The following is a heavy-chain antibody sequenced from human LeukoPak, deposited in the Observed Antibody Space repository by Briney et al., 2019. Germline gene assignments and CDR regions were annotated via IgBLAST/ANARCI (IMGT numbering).Heavy chain of an antibody. Sequence: SETLSLTCTVSGGSISSYYWSWIRQPAGKGLEWIGRIYTSGSTNYNPSLKSRVTMSVDTSKNQFSLELSSVTAADTAVYYCARRTEYSYGSDYFDYWGQGTLVTVSS. CDR2: IYTSGST. J-gene: IGHJ4*02. V-gene: IGHV4-4*07. D-gene: IGHD5-18*01. CDR1: GGSISSYY. CDR3: ARRTEYSYGSDYFDY.